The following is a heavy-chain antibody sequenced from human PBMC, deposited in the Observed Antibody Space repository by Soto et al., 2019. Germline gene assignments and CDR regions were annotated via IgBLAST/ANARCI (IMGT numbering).Heavy chain of an antibody. D-gene: IGHD3-10*01. CDR2: ISAYNGNT. CDR3: ALSRAMVRGVVTFDY. Sequence: QVQLVQSGAEVKKPGASVKVSCKASGYTFTSYGISWVRQAPGQGLEWMGWISAYNGNTNYAQKLQGRGTMTTDTSTNTAYMELRSLRSDDTAVYYCALSRAMVRGVVTFDYWGQGTLVTVSS. V-gene: IGHV1-18*01. J-gene: IGHJ4*02. CDR1: GYTFTSYG.